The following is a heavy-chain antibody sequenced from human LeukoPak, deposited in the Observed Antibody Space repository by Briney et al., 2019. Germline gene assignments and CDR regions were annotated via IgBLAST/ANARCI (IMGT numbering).Heavy chain of an antibody. J-gene: IGHJ3*02. CDR1: GGSISSYY. V-gene: IGHV4-59*01. D-gene: IGHD3-3*01. Sequence: SETLSLTCTVSGGSISSYYWSWIRQPPGKGLEWIGYVYYSGSAHYNPSLKGRVTISVDTSKSQFSLKLSSVTAADTAVYYCASAIFVENAFDIWGQGTMVTVSS. CDR3: ASAIFVENAFDI. CDR2: VYYSGSA.